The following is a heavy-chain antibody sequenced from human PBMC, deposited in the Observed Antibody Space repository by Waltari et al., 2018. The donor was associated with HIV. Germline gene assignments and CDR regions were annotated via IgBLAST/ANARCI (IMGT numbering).Heavy chain of an antibody. CDR3: ARGPHVDIVATTKTFFFDY. CDR2: INHSGST. CDR1: GGSFSGYY. V-gene: IGHV4-34*01. Sequence: QVQLQQWGAGLLKPSETLSLTCAVYGGSFSGYYWSWIRQPPGKGLEWIGEINHSGSTNYNPSLKSRVTISVDTSKNQFSLKLSSVTAADTAVYYCARGPHVDIVATTKTFFFDYWGQGTLVTVSS. D-gene: IGHD5-12*01. J-gene: IGHJ4*02.